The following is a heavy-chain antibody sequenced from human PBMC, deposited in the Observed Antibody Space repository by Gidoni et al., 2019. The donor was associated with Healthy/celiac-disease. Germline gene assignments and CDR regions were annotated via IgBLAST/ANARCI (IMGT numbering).Heavy chain of an antibody. Sequence: QVQLQQWGAGLLKPSETLSLTCAVYGGSFSGYYWSWIRQPPGKGLEWIGEINHSGSTNYHPSLKSRVTISVDTSKNQFSLKLSSVTAADTAVYYCARNGAMVEGGFDYWGQGTLVTVSS. D-gene: IGHD3-10*01. J-gene: IGHJ4*02. CDR2: INHSGST. V-gene: IGHV4-34*01. CDR1: GGSFSGYY. CDR3: ARNGAMVEGGFDY.